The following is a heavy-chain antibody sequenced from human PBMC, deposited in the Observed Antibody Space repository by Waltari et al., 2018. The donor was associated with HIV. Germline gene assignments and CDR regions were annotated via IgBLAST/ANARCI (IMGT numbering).Heavy chain of an antibody. CDR2: RWYDGSDE. V-gene: IGHV3-7*01. J-gene: IGHJ6*02. Sequence: ELHLVESGGNLVQPGGSLRLSCTASGFTFRYSWMSWVRQAPGKGLGLVATRWYDGSDEVYVDSVKGRFTISRDNAKSSVYLQMHSLRVEDSAIYYCASSRSDYDTKYYGMGVWGQGTTVSVSS. D-gene: IGHD5-12*01. CDR3: ASSRSDYDTKYYGMGV. CDR1: GFTFRYSW.